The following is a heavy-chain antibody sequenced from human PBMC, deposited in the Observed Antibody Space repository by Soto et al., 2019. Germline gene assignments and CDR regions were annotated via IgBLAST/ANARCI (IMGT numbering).Heavy chain of an antibody. CDR3: TTDSRTTMPEVRFDY. J-gene: IGHJ4*01. CDR2: IKSKTDGGSA. D-gene: IGHD3-10*01. V-gene: IGHV3-15*07. CDR1: GFAFSNAW. Sequence: PGESLKISCAASGFAFSNAWINWVRQAPGKGLQWVGRIKSKTDGGSADYAAPVKGRFAVSRDDSKNIVYLQMNSLKIEDTAVYYCTTDSRTTMPEVRFDYWGHGTLVTV.